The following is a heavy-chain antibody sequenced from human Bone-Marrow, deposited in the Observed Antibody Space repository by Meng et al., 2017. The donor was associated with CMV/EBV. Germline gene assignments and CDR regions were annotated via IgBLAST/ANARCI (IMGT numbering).Heavy chain of an antibody. CDR1: GFTFSSYS. Sequence: GESLKISCAASGFTFSSYSMNWVRQAPGKGLEWVAFISYDGSNKNYADSVKGRFTISRDNSKNTLYLQMNSLRAEDTAVYYCARGYYYDSSGYSLRAFDIWGQGTLVTVSS. J-gene: IGHJ3*02. CDR2: ISYDGSNK. D-gene: IGHD3-22*01. V-gene: IGHV3-30*03. CDR3: ARGYYYDSSGYSLRAFDI.